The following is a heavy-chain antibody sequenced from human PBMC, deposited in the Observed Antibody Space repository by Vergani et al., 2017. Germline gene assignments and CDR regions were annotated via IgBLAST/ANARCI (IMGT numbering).Heavy chain of an antibody. Sequence: QLVESGGGVVQPGGSLRLSCAASVFTFNSYGMHWVRQAPGKGVEWVASIRSDESRRYYGDSMEGPFTISRDNSKNTLYLQMKSLRPEDTAVYYCAKEWGGYCRGGTYDPEYWGQGTLVIVSS. CDR1: VFTFNSYG. CDR3: AKEWGGYCRGGTYDPEY. CDR2: IRSDESRR. J-gene: IGHJ4*02. D-gene: IGHD2-15*01. V-gene: IGHV3-30*02.